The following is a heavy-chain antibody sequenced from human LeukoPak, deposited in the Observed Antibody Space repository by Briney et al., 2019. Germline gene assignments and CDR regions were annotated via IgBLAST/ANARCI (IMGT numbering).Heavy chain of an antibody. Sequence: PGESLKISCQGSGYSFTNYWIGWVRQMPGKGLEWMGIMYPGDSEIRYSPSFQSQVTISADKSISTAYLQWSSLKASDTAMYYCATTLYSGIYGDAFDIWGQGTIVTVSS. CDR3: ATTLYSGIYGDAFDI. J-gene: IGHJ3*02. CDR1: GYSFTNYW. D-gene: IGHD1-26*01. CDR2: MYPGDSEI. V-gene: IGHV5-51*03.